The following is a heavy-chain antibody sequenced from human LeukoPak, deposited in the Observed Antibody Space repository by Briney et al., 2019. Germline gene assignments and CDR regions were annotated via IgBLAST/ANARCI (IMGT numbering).Heavy chain of an antibody. J-gene: IGHJ4*02. Sequence: GGSLRLSCAASGFTFSSYAMSWVRQAPGKGLEWVAVVSYDGSIKYYADSVKGRFTISRDNSKNTLYLQMDSLRAEDTALYYCAKDLYGSGISHFDYWGQGTLVTVSS. V-gene: IGHV3-30*18. CDR3: AKDLYGSGISHFDY. CDR1: GFTFSSYA. CDR2: VSYDGSIK. D-gene: IGHD3-10*01.